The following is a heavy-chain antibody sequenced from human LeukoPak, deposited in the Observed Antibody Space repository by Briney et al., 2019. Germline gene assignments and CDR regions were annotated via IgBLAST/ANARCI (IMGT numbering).Heavy chain of an antibody. Sequence: GGSLRLSCAASGFTFSSYGMSWVRQAPGKGLEWVSAISGSGGSTYYADSVKGRFTISRDNPKNTLFLQMNSLRAEDTAVYYCAKDFAQEGTHSVDYWGQGTLVTVSS. CDR2: ISGSGGST. CDR1: GFTFSSYG. D-gene: IGHD3-10*01. J-gene: IGHJ4*02. V-gene: IGHV3-23*01. CDR3: AKDFAQEGTHSVDY.